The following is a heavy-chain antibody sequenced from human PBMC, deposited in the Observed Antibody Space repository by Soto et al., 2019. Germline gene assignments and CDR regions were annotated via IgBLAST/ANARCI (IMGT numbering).Heavy chain of an antibody. CDR1: GFTFTNAW. Sequence: PGGSLRLSCAASGFTFTNAWINWVRQAPGKGLEWVGRIKSKIDGGTTDFAAPVKGRFAISRDDPQNMVYLQMTSLKIEDTAVYFCTTVSYSTMILVSFDYWGNGTLVTVSS. D-gene: IGHD3-22*01. CDR2: IKSKIDGGTT. J-gene: IGHJ4*01. V-gene: IGHV3-15*07. CDR3: TTVSYSTMILVSFDY.